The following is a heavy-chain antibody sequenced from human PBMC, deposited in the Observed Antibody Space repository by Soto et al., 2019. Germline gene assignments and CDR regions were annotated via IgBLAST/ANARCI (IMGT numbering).Heavy chain of an antibody. Sequence: PGGSLRLSCAASGFTFSSYWMSWVRQAPGKGLEWVANIKKDGSEKYYVDSVKGRFTISRDNAKNSLYLQMNSLRAEDTAVYYCARGTTVAPCGPEANYYYYRMDVWGQGTTVTVSS. D-gene: IGHD4-4*01. CDR1: GFTFSSYW. CDR3: ARGTTVAPCGPEANYYYYRMDV. V-gene: IGHV3-7*01. CDR2: IKKDGSEK. J-gene: IGHJ6*02.